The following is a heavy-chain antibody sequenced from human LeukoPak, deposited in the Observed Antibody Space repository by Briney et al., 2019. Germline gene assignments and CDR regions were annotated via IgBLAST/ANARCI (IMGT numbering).Heavy chain of an antibody. CDR1: GGSISSSSYY. J-gene: IGHJ4*02. V-gene: IGHV4-39*01. Sequence: SETLSLTCTVSGGSISSSSYYWGWIRQPPGKGLEWIGSIYYSGSTYYNLSLKSRVTISVDTSKNQFSLKLSSVTAADTAVYYCARRNYDFWSGYSYYFDYWGQGTLVTVSS. CDR2: IYYSGST. CDR3: ARRNYDFWSGYSYYFDY. D-gene: IGHD3-3*01.